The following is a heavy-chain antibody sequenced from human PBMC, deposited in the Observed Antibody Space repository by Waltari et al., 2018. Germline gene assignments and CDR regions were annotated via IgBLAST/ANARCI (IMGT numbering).Heavy chain of an antibody. V-gene: IGHV3-73*01. CDR1: GLSFGGAT. D-gene: IGHD6-19*01. J-gene: IGHJ4*02. Sequence: EVQVVESGGGLVQPGGSLKRTCATSGLSFGGATIHWVRQTSGKGLEWVGRIRREPYNYATAYSASVKGRFTISRDDSKNTAYLQMNSLMTEDTAVYYCSGGEVTGTDFWGQGTLVTVSS. CDR3: SGGEVTGTDF. CDR2: IRREPYNYAT.